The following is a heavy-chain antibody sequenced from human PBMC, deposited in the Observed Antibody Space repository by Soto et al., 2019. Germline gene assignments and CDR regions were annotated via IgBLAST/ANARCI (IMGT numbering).Heavy chain of an antibody. V-gene: IGHV4-59*12. D-gene: IGHD6-19*01. CDR3: ARGEESGSSLHYYFHY. CDR1: GGSIDTYY. J-gene: IGHJ4*02. CDR2: IFFTGSA. Sequence: PSETLSRTCTFSGGSIDTYYWSWMRLPPGKGLKLVGYIFFTGSANYNPSLKTRVTISLDTSRNHFSLTLSSVTAAATAVYSFARGEESGSSLHYYFHYCRQGAMVTVSS.